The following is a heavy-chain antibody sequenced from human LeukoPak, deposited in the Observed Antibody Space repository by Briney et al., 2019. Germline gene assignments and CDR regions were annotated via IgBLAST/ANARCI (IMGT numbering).Heavy chain of an antibody. CDR1: GYTFNTYG. CDR2: ISAYNGNT. CDR3: AREYCSSTSCYPRPYYYYGMDV. D-gene: IGHD2-2*01. V-gene: IGHV1-18*01. J-gene: IGHJ6*02. Sequence: GASVKVSCKASGYTFNTYGISWVRQAPGQGLEWMGWISAYNGNTNYAQKLQGRVTMTTDTSTSTAYMELRSLRSDDTAVYYCAREYCSSTSCYPRPYYYYGMDVWGQGTTVTVSS.